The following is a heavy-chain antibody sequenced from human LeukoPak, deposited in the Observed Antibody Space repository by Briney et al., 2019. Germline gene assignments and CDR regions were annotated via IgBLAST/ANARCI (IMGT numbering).Heavy chain of an antibody. CDR1: GGSISSYY. Sequence: SETLSLTCSVSGGSISSYYWSWIRQPPGKGLEWIGYIYYSGSTNYNPSLKSRVTISADTSKNQFSLKLSSVTAADTPMYYCARRGYSSGSYYFDYWGQGALVTVAS. V-gene: IGHV4-59*08. D-gene: IGHD6-19*01. CDR2: IYYSGST. CDR3: ARRGYSSGSYYFDY. J-gene: IGHJ4*02.